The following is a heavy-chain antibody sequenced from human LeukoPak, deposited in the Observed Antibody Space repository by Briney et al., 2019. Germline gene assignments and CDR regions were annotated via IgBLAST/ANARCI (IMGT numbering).Heavy chain of an antibody. D-gene: IGHD5-12*01. V-gene: IGHV3-9*03. CDR3: AKASYEGAFDI. Sequence: GGSLRLSCAASGLTFDDYAMHWVRQAPGKGLEWVSGISWNSGSIGYADSVKGRFTISRDNAKNSLYLQMNSLRAEDMALYYCAKASYEGAFDIWGQGTMVTVSS. J-gene: IGHJ3*02. CDR1: GLTFDDYA. CDR2: ISWNSGSI.